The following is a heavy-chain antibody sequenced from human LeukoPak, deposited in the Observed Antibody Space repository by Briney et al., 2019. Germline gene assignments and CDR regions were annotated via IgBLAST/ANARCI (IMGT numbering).Heavy chain of an antibody. CDR2: ISGSGGST. Sequence: GGSLRLSCAASGFTFSSYAMSWVRQAPGEGLDWVSAISGSGGSTYYADSVKGRFTISRDNSKNTLYLQMNSLRAEDTAVYYCAKHFLLWFGESDYWGQGTLVTVSS. V-gene: IGHV3-23*01. J-gene: IGHJ4*02. CDR3: AKHFLLWFGESDY. CDR1: GFTFSSYA. D-gene: IGHD3-10*01.